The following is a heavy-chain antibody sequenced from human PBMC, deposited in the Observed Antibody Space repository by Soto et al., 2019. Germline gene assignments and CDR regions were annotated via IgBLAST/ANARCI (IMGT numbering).Heavy chain of an antibody. D-gene: IGHD6-13*01. CDR2: IIPILGIA. J-gene: IGHJ4*02. Sequence: ASVKVSCKASGGTFSSYTISWVRQAPGQGLEWMGRIIPILGIANYAQKFQGRVTITADKSTSTAYMELSSMRSEDTAVYYWARAVSISSPYDYWGQGTLVTVAS. CDR3: ARAVSISSPYDY. CDR1: GGTFSSYT. V-gene: IGHV1-69*02.